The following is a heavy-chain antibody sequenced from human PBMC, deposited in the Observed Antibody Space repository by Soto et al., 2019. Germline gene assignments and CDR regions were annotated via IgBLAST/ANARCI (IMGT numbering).Heavy chain of an antibody. D-gene: IGHD2-15*01. Sequence: EVQLVESGGVVVQPGGSLRLSCAASGFTFDDYAMHWVRQAPGKGLEWVSFITWDGGITSYADSVKGRFTISRDNTKKSLYLQMNSLRAEDTALYYCAKPGGVAARSGVDYWGQGTRVTVSS. J-gene: IGHJ4*02. V-gene: IGHV3-43D*04. CDR2: ITWDGGIT. CDR3: AKPGGVAARSGVDY. CDR1: GFTFDDYA.